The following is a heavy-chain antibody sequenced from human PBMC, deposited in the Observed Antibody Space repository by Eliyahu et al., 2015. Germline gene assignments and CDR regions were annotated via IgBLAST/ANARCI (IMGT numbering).Heavy chain of an antibody. D-gene: IGHD5-18*01. CDR3: AKSEYGEYSYGPYFDY. V-gene: IGHV3-30*18. J-gene: IGHJ4*02. CDR1: GFTFSSYG. Sequence: QVQLVESGGGVVQPGRSLRLSCAASGFTFSSYGMHWVRQAPGKGLEWVAVISYDGSNKYYADSVKGRFSISRDNSKNTLYLQMNSLRAEDTAVYYCAKSEYGEYSYGPYFDYWGQGTLVTVSS. CDR2: ISYDGSNK.